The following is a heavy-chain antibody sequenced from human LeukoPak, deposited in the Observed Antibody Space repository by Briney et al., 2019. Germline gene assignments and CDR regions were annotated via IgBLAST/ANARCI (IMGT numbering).Heavy chain of an antibody. CDR3: ASGSTMVQGVIFAY. J-gene: IGHJ4*02. Sequence: PGGSLRLSCSASGFTVFSNYMSWVRQAPEKGLEWVSVLYSDGRTFYAGSVRGRFTISRDKSKNTVYLQMNSLRVGDTAVYYCASGSTMVQGVIFAYWGQGTLVTVAS. V-gene: IGHV3-53*01. D-gene: IGHD3-10*01. CDR2: LYSDGRT. CDR1: GFTVFSNY.